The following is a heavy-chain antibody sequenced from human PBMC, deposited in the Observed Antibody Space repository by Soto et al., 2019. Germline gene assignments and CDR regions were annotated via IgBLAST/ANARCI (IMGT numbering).Heavy chain of an antibody. CDR2: IWYDGSNK. D-gene: IGHD3-10*01. CDR1: GITFSSYG. J-gene: IGHJ5*02. V-gene: IGHV3-33*01. Sequence: QVQLVESGGGVVQPGRSLRLSCVASGITFSSYGMHWVRQAPGKGLEWVAVIWYDGSNKYYADSVKGRFTISRDNSKNTLYLQMNNLRAEDTAVYYCARDLGSGEEFDPWGQGTLVTVSS. CDR3: ARDLGSGEEFDP.